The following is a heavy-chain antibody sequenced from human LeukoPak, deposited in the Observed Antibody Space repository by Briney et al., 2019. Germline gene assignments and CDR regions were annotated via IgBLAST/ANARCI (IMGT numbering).Heavy chain of an antibody. J-gene: IGHJ4*02. CDR3: ARDSHTAMDY. CDR1: GYSISSGYY. V-gene: IGHV4-38-2*02. Sequence: SETLSPTCAVSGYSISSGYYWGWIRQPPGKGLEWIGSIYHSGSTYYNPSPKSRVTISVDTSKNQFSLKLSSVTAADTAVYYCARDSHTAMDYWGQGTLVTVSS. D-gene: IGHD5-18*01. CDR2: IYHSGST.